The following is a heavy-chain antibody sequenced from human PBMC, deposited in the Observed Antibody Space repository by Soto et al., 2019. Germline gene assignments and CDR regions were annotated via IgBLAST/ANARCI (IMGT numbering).Heavy chain of an antibody. V-gene: IGHV4-59*12. D-gene: IGHD1-1*01. J-gene: IGHJ4*02. CDR2: IYYSGST. CDR3: ASGTTTNFDY. Sequence: PSETLSLTCTVSGGSIRSYYWSWIRQHPGKGLEWIGYIYYSGSTYYNPSLKSRVTISVDTSKNQFSLKLSSVTAADTAVYYCASGTTTNFDYWGQGTLVTV. CDR1: GGSIRSYY.